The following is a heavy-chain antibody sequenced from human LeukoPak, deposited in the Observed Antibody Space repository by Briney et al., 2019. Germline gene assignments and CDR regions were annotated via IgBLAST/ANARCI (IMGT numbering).Heavy chain of an antibody. CDR1: GFTLSTYN. CDR2: ITSSSTY. CDR3: ARERVTTTAFDI. Sequence: PGGSLRLSCAASGFTLSTYNTHWVRLAPGKGLEWVSSITSSSTYYADSVKGRFTISRDNAKSSLYLQMNSLRAEDTAVYYCARERVTTTAFDIWGQGTMVTVSS. D-gene: IGHD5-12*01. J-gene: IGHJ3*02. V-gene: IGHV3-21*01.